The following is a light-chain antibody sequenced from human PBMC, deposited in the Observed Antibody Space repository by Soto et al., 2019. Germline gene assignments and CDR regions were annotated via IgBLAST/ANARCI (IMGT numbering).Light chain of an antibody. CDR1: QSVSSY. CDR3: QQRSNWIT. Sequence: EILFSHSPAPPSFSPREKDTPSCRASQSVSSYLAWYQQKPGQAPRLLIYDASNRATGIPARFSGSGSGTDFTLTISSLEPEDFAVYYCQQRSNWITFGQGTRLEIK. V-gene: IGKV3-11*01. CDR2: DAS. J-gene: IGKJ5*01.